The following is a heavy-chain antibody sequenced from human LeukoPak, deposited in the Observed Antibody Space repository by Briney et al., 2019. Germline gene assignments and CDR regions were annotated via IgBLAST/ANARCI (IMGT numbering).Heavy chain of an antibody. J-gene: IGHJ5*02. CDR3: ARGRRPLDP. CDR2: IHHSGST. Sequence: SGTLSLTCTVSSGSISSNYWWSWVRQAPGKGLEWIGEIHHSGSTNYNPSLKSRVTISVDTSKNQFSLKLSSVTATDTAVYYCARGRRPLDPWGQGTLVTVSS. V-gene: IGHV4-4*02. CDR1: SGSISSNYW.